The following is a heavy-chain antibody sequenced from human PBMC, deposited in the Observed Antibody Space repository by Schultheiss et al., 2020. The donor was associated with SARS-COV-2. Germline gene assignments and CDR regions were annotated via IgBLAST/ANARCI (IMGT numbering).Heavy chain of an antibody. CDR1: GFTVSSSY. V-gene: IGHV3-21*01. CDR2: ISSSSSYI. J-gene: IGHJ6*02. CDR3: ARFSYYDFWSGYPPYLGYGMDV. D-gene: IGHD3-3*01. Sequence: GGSLRLSCAASGFTVSSSYMNWVRQAPGKGLEWVSSISSSSSYIYYADSVKGRFTISRDNAKNSLYLQMNSLRAEDTAVYYCARFSYYDFWSGYPPYLGYGMDVWGQGTTVTVSS.